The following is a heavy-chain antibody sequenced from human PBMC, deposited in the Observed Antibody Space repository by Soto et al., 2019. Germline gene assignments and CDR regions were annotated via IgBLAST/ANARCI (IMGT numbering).Heavy chain of an antibody. CDR3: ASPTVRGVIGMDV. J-gene: IGHJ6*02. CDR1: GGSISSSSYY. Sequence: SETLSLTCTVSGGSISSSSYYWGWIRQPPGKGLEWIGSIYYSGSTYYNPSLKSRVTRSVDTSKNQFSLKLSSVTAADTAVYYCASPTVRGVIGMDVWGQGTTVTVSS. V-gene: IGHV4-39*01. CDR2: IYYSGST. D-gene: IGHD3-10*01.